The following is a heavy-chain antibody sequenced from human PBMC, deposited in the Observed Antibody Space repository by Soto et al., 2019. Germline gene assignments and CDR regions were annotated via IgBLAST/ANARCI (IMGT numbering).Heavy chain of an antibody. Sequence: GGSVEVACKTSGLMFTSSSVQWVRQARGQRLEWIGWLVVGSGNTHYAQHFQERVTLTRDMSTGTAYMELSSLRSEDTAVYYCAAVPVLRFLKWLPAYFDYWGQGTLVTVSS. J-gene: IGHJ4*02. CDR2: LVVGSGNT. CDR3: AAVPVLRFLKWLPAYFDY. V-gene: IGHV1-58*01. D-gene: IGHD3-3*01. CDR1: GLMFTSSS.